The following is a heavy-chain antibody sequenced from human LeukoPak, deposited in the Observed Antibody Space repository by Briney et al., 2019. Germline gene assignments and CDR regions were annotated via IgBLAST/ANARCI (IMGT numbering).Heavy chain of an antibody. CDR2: ISTYNGNT. CDR3: ARGGHNFGMDV. CDR1: GYMFSTYG. V-gene: IGHV1-18*01. Sequence: AASVKVSCKTSGYMFSTYGISWVRQAPGQGLEWMGWISTYNGNTDYAQRFQGRVTMTTDTSATSAYMELRSLRSDDTAVYWCARGGHNFGMDVWGQGTTVTVSS. J-gene: IGHJ6*02.